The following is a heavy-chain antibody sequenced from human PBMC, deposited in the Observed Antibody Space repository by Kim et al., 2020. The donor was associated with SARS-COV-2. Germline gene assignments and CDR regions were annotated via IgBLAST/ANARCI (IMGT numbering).Heavy chain of an antibody. D-gene: IGHD3-10*01. CDR2: IYYSGST. Sequence: SETLSLTCTVSGGSISSSSYYWGWIRQPPGKGLEWIGSIYYSGSTYYNPSLKSRVTISVDTSKNQFSLKLSSVTAADTAVYYCARHSTRRRYYYWGQGTLVTVSS. V-gene: IGHV4-39*01. J-gene: IGHJ4*02. CDR3: ARHSTRRRYYY. CDR1: GGSISSSSYY.